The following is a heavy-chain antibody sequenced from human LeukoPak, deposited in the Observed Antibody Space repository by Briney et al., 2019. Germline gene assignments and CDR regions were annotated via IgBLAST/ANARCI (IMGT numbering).Heavy chain of an antibody. CDR2: ISSSSSYI. J-gene: IGHJ4*02. CDR1: GFTFSSYS. V-gene: IGHV3-21*01. Sequence: PGGSLRLSCAASGFTFSSYSMNWVRQAPGKGLEWVSSISSSSSYIYYADSGKGRFTISRDNAKNSLYLQMNSLRAEDTAVYYCARIPPYSSGWYDYWGQGTLVTASS. CDR3: ARIPPYSSGWYDY. D-gene: IGHD6-19*01.